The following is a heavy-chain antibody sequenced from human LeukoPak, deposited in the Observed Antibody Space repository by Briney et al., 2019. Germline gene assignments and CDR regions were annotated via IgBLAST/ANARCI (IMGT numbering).Heavy chain of an antibody. Sequence: GGSLRLSCAASGFIFSNYAMHWVRQAPGKGPEWVAFIRYDGTNKYYADSVKGRFTISRDNSNNTLYLQVNSLRAEDTAVYYCATERPDTSGSKIDYWGQGTLVIVSS. V-gene: IGHV3-30*02. CDR2: IRYDGTNK. CDR1: GFIFSNYA. J-gene: IGHJ4*02. CDR3: ATERPDTSGSKIDY. D-gene: IGHD3-22*01.